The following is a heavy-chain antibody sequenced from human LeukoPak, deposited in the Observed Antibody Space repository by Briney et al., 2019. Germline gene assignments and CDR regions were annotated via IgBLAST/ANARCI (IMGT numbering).Heavy chain of an antibody. CDR2: IKQDGSEK. CDR3: AKRGGLGFGAEYYFDY. Sequence: QPGGSLRLSCAASGFTFSSNWMSWVRQAPGKGLEWVANIKQDGSEKYYVDSVRGRFTISRDNAKNSLYLQMNSLRAEDTAVYYCAKRGGLGFGAEYYFDYWGQGTLVTVSS. CDR1: GFTFSSNW. J-gene: IGHJ4*02. V-gene: IGHV3-7*01. D-gene: IGHD3-10*01.